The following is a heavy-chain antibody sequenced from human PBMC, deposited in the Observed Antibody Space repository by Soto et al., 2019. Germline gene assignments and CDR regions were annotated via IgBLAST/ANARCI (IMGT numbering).Heavy chain of an antibody. Sequence: GASVKVACTASGYTFTSYGISGVRKAPGQGLEWMGLISAYNGNTNYAQKLQGRVTMTTDTSTSTAYMELRSRRSDDTAVYYCARDLVPFQPESRSALIFGPGGPSIYGMAVWGQGTTVTVSS. J-gene: IGHJ6*02. V-gene: IGHV1-18*01. CDR2: ISAYNGNT. CDR3: ARDLVPFQPESRSALIFGPGGPSIYGMAV. CDR1: GYTFTSYG. D-gene: IGHD3-3*01.